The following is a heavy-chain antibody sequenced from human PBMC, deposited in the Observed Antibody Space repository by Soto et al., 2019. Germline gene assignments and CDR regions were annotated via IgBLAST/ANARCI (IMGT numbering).Heavy chain of an antibody. V-gene: IGHV4-34*01. CDR1: GGSFSGYY. D-gene: IGHD3-10*01. J-gene: IGHJ5*02. CDR3: ERGRWGITMVRGARASGIQNWFDP. Sequence: PSETLSLTCAVYGGSFSGYYWSWIRQPPGKGLEWIGEINHSGSTNYNPSLKSRVTISVDTSKNQFSLKLSSVTAADTAVYYCERGRWGITMVRGARASGIQNWFDPWGQGTM. CDR2: INHSGST.